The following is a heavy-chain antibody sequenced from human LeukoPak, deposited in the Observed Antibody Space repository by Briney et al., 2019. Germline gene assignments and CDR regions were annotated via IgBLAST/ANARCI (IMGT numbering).Heavy chain of an antibody. J-gene: IGHJ4*02. D-gene: IGHD3-10*01. CDR2: IIPIFGTA. Sequence: SVEVSCKASGGTFSSYAISWVRQAPGQGLEWMGGIIPIFGTANYAQKFQGRVTITADESTSTAYMELSSLRSEDTAVYYCARDQRADVLLWFGELLSWGQGTLVTVSS. CDR3: ARDQRADVLLWFGELLS. CDR1: GGTFSSYA. V-gene: IGHV1-69*13.